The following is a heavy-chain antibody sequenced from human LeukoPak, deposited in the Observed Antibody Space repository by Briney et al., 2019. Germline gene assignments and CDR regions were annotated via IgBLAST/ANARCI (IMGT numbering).Heavy chain of an antibody. CDR1: GFTFTNYN. D-gene: IGHD3-10*01. Sequence: GGSLKLSCAASGFTFTNYNFYWVRQAPGRGLEWVSSISSTSSYIYYADSMKGRFTISRDNAKNSLYLQMNSLRAEDTAVYYCARALWSGPVYYGMDVWGQGTTVTVSS. V-gene: IGHV3-21*06. J-gene: IGHJ6*02. CDR2: ISSTSSYI. CDR3: ARALWSGPVYYGMDV.